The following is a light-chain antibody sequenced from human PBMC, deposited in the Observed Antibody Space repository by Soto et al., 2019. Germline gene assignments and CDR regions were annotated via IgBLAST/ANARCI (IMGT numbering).Light chain of an antibody. CDR3: QQYDIWPPYT. V-gene: IGKV3-15*01. CDR1: QNIRSS. J-gene: IGKJ2*01. Sequence: EVVMTQSPASLSASPGERVTLSCRASQNIRSSLAWYQQRPGQAPRLLIYDASTRATGIPPRFSGGGSGTEFTVTISRLQSEDFAIYYCQQYDIWPPYTFGQGTKVEFK. CDR2: DAS.